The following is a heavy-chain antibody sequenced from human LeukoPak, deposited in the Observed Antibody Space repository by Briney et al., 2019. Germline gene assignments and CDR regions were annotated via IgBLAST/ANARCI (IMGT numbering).Heavy chain of an antibody. J-gene: IGHJ4*02. CDR3: AGEYSGYDY. CDR1: GFTFSSYE. D-gene: IGHD5-12*01. V-gene: IGHV3-74*01. Sequence: PGGSLRLSCAASGFTFSSYEMNWVRQAPGKGLVWVSRINTDGSSTSYADFVKGRSTISRDNAKNTLYLQMNSLRAEDTAVYYCAGEYSGYDYWGQGTLVTVSS. CDR2: INTDGSST.